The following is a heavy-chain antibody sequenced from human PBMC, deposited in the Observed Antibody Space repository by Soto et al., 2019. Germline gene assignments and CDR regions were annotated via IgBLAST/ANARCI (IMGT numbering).Heavy chain of an antibody. CDR2: TRNKAHSYTT. D-gene: IGHD3-22*01. CDR1: GVSFSDHY. CDR3: ASGRYYDSYYYYDVMDV. J-gene: IGHJ6*01. Sequence: GGSLGLSCAVPGVSFSDHYMDWVRQAPGKGLEWVGRTRNKAHSYTTEYAASVKGRFTISRDDSKNSLYLHMNSLKTEDTAVYYCASGRYYDSYYYYDVMDVWGQGTTVIVSS. V-gene: IGHV3-72*01.